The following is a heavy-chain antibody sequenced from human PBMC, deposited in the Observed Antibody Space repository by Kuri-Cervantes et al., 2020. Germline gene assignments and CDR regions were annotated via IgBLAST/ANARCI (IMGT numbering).Heavy chain of an antibody. V-gene: IGHV1-3*02. CDR1: GYTLTELS. D-gene: IGHD4-17*01. J-gene: IGHJ4*02. CDR3: ARADGSYGDYGFDY. Sequence: ASVKVSCKVSGYTLTELSMHWVRQAPGQRLEWMGWSNAGNGNTKYSQEFQGRVTITRDTSISTAYMELSRLRSDDTAVYYCARADGSYGDYGFDYWGQGTLVTVSS. CDR2: SNAGNGNT.